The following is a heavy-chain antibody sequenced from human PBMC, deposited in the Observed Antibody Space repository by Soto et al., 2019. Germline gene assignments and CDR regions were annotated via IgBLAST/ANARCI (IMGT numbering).Heavy chain of an antibody. V-gene: IGHV4-39*01. CDR3: ARHLTYCSAGSCYSDFPYYGMDV. CDR1: GGSISSSSYY. Sequence: QLQLQESGPGLVKPSETLSLTCTVSGGSISSSSYYWGWIRQPPGKGLEWIGSIFYSGSTYYNPSLKSRVTTSVDTSKNQFSLKLSSETAADTAVYYCARHLTYCSAGSCYSDFPYYGMDVWGQGTTVTVSS. D-gene: IGHD2-15*01. CDR2: IFYSGST. J-gene: IGHJ6*02.